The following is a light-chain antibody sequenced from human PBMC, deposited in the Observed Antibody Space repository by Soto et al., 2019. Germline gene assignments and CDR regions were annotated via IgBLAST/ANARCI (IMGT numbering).Light chain of an antibody. CDR2: GAS. V-gene: IGKV3-20*01. CDR1: QSVSNNY. CDR3: QQYGSSPPT. J-gene: IGKJ1*01. Sequence: EIVLTQSPGTLSLSPGERATLSCRASQSVSNNYLAWYQRKPGQAPRLLIYGASSRATGIPGRFSGSGSGTDFTLTITRLEPEDFPVYYCQQYGSSPPTFGQGTKVEIK.